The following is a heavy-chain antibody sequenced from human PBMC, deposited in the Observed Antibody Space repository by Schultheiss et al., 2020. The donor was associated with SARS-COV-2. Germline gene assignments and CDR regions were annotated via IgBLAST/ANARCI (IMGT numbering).Heavy chain of an antibody. D-gene: IGHD6-6*01. V-gene: IGHV4-34*01. CDR2: INHSGST. CDR3: ARSRIAARPTPALDYYYYGMDV. CDR1: GGSFSGYY. J-gene: IGHJ6*02. Sequence: SETLSLTCAVYGGSFSGYYWSWIRQPPGKGLEWIGEINHSGSTYYNPSLKSRVTISVDTSKNQFSLKLSSVTAADTAVYYCARSRIAARPTPALDYYYYGMDVWGQGTTVTVSS.